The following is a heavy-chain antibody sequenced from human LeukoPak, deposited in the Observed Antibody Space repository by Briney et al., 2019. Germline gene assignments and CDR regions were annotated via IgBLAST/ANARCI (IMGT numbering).Heavy chain of an antibody. D-gene: IGHD3-10*01. J-gene: IGHJ6*02. Sequence: PGGSLRLSCAASGFTFSSYGMHWVRQAPGKGLEWVAVITYDGSNKYYADSVKGRFTISRDNSKNTLYLQMNSLRAEDTAVYYCAKDMVRGVIVLPRYYYYYGMDVWGQGTTVTVSS. CDR2: ITYDGSNK. CDR1: GFTFSSYG. CDR3: AKDMVRGVIVLPRYYYYYGMDV. V-gene: IGHV3-30*18.